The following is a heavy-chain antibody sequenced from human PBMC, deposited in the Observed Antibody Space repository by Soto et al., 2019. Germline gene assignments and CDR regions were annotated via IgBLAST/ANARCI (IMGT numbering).Heavy chain of an antibody. CDR2: IYPGDSDT. V-gene: IGHV5-51*07. Sequence: GESLKISCKGSVYSFTSYCIGWAHHIPGKGLEWMGLIYPGDSDTRYSPSFQGQVTISADKSLSTAYLQWSSLKASDTAMHYCARSGIAVAGTPVICSNGMDVGGQSTTVTV. CDR3: ARSGIAVAGTPVICSNGMDV. J-gene: IGHJ6*02. CDR1: VYSFTSYC. D-gene: IGHD6-13*01.